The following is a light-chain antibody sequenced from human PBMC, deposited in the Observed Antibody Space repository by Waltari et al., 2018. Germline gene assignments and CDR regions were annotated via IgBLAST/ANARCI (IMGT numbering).Light chain of an antibody. CDR1: PDIGNF. CDR3: QQYDNFPFT. Sequence: DIQMTQSPSSLSASAGDRVTITCQASPDIGNFLNWYQQKPGRAPNLLIYDASNLETGVPSRFSGSGSGTHFTFTITSLQSEDIATYYCQQYDNFPFTFGQGTKVEIK. J-gene: IGKJ2*01. CDR2: DAS. V-gene: IGKV1-33*01.